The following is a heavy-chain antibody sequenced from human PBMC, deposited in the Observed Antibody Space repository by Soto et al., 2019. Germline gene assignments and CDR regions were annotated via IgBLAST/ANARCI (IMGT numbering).Heavy chain of an antibody. J-gene: IGHJ4*02. D-gene: IGHD2-21*02. Sequence: GGSLRLSCVASGFTFSHYTLNWVRRAPGKGLEWVSTISDRPTGHTHYAESVRGRFTISRDDSRDTVFLQMDSLRAEDTAVYYCTTRMTAHFDYWGQGVLVTVSS. CDR1: GFTFSHYT. CDR2: ISDRPTGHT. CDR3: TTRMTAHFDY. V-gene: IGHV3-23*01.